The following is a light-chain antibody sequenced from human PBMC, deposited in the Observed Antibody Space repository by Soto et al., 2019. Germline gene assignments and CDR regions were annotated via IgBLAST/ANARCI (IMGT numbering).Light chain of an antibody. J-gene: IGKJ5*01. V-gene: IGKV3-15*01. CDR3: QQYNNWPPIT. Sequence: EILMTQSPSTLAVSPGERATLSCRAGQNIHTNLAWYQQKPGQAPRLLIYGASTRATGIPARFSGSGSGTEFTLTISSLQSEDFAVYYCQQYNNWPPITFGQGTRVEIK. CDR1: QNIHTN. CDR2: GAS.